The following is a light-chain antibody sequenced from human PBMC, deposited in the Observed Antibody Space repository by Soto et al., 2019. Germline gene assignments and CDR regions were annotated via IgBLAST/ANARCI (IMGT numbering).Light chain of an antibody. CDR1: QTISSW. J-gene: IGKJ1*01. Sequence: DIQMTQSPSTLTGSVGDRVTITCRASQTISSWLAWCQQKPGKAPKLLIYKASTLKSGVPSRFSGSGSGTEFTLTISSLQPDDFATYYCQHYNSYPWMFGQGTKVDI. CDR2: KAS. CDR3: QHYNSYPWM. V-gene: IGKV1-5*03.